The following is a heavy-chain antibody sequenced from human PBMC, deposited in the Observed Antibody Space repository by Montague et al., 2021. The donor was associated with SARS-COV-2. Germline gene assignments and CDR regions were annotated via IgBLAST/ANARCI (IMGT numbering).Heavy chain of an antibody. V-gene: IGHV3-30*04. CDR2: MSHDGSNQ. CDR1: GFTFSGYV. J-gene: IGHJ4*02. Sequence: SLRLSCVTSGFTFSGYVMHWVRQAPGKGLEWVAIMSHDGSNQYYLNSAKGRFTISRDNSKNTLFLQMNSLAPEDTAIYYCARDLAVPGTTPHFDYWGRGTLVTVSS. D-gene: IGHD6-19*01. CDR3: ARDLAVPGTTPHFDY.